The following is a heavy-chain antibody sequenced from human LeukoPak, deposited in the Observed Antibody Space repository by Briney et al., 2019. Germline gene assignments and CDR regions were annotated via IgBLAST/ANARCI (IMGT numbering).Heavy chain of an antibody. CDR1: GYSFIDYY. CDR2: IHPNSGDT. D-gene: IGHD1-26*01. Sequence: ASVKVSCKASGYSFIDYYIHWVRQAPGQGLEWVGLIHPNSGDTFYAQKFRGRVTMTRDTSINTAYMELDRLTSDDTAVYYCARDYSGSYTHWDQGTLVTVSS. V-gene: IGHV1-2*06. CDR3: ARDYSGSYTH. J-gene: IGHJ4*02.